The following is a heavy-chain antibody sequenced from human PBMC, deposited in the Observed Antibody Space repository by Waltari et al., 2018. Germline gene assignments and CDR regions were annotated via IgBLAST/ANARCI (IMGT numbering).Heavy chain of an antibody. Sequence: QVQLQESGPGLVKPSETLSLTCAVSGYSISSGYYWGWIRQPPGKGLEWIGSIYHSGSTYSNPSLKSRVTISVDTSKNQFSLKLSSVTAADTAVYYCAREKTPYYDILTGYAPFDYWGQGTLVTVSS. CDR2: IYHSGST. CDR1: GYSISSGYY. CDR3: AREKTPYYDILTGYAPFDY. J-gene: IGHJ4*02. V-gene: IGHV4-38-2*02. D-gene: IGHD3-9*01.